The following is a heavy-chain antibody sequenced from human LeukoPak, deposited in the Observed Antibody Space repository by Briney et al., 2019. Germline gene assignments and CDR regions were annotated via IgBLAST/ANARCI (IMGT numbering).Heavy chain of an antibody. V-gene: IGHV3-9*01. J-gene: IGHJ5*02. D-gene: IGHD3-22*01. CDR2: ISWNSGSI. CDR3: ARVVSSGYYNWFDP. Sequence: GGSLRLSCAASGFTFDDYAMHWVRQAPGKGLEWVSGISWNSGSIGYADSVKGRFTISGDNAKNSLYLQMNSLRAEDTALYHCARVVSSGYYNWFDPWGQGTLVTVSS. CDR1: GFTFDDYA.